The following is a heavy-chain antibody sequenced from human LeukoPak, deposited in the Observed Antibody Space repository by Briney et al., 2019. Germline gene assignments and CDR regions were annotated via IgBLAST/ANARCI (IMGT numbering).Heavy chain of an antibody. CDR1: GYTFTGYY. V-gene: IGHV1-2*02. J-gene: IGHJ4*02. D-gene: IGHD2-2*01. CDR3: ARDQDVVVPAASGY. CDR2: INPNSGGT. Sequence: ASVKVSCNASGYTFTGYYMHWVRQAPGQGLEWMGWINPNSGGTNYAQKFQGRVTMTRDTSISTAYMELSRLRSDDTAVYYCARDQDVVVPAASGYWGQGTLVTVSS.